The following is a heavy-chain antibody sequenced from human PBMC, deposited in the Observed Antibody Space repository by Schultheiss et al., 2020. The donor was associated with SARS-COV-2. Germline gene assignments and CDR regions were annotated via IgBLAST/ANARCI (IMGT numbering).Heavy chain of an antibody. CDR2: ISSSSSYI. J-gene: IGHJ4*02. Sequence: GGSLRLSCAASGFTFSSYSMNWVRQAPGKGLEWVSSISSSSSYIYYADSVKGRFTISRDNAKNSLYLQMNSLRAEDTAVYYCARDWDTAMVSFDYWGQGTLVTVSS. CDR3: ARDWDTAMVSFDY. V-gene: IGHV3-21*01. CDR1: GFTFSSYS. D-gene: IGHD5-18*01.